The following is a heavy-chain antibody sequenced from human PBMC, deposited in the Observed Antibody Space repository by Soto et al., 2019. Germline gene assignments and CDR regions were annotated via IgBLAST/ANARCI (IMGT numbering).Heavy chain of an antibody. CDR3: ARVIRGVYYNSPLDT. Sequence: ASVKVSCKASGYNFTGYYMHWVRQAPGKGLEWMGWINPYSGGADYAQSVEGRVTMTRDTSISTVYMELSRRRFYDTAVYYCARVIRGVYYNSPLDTWGQGTVVTVTS. CDR1: GYNFTGYY. D-gene: IGHD3-10*01. V-gene: IGHV1-2*02. CDR2: INPYSGGA. J-gene: IGHJ5*02.